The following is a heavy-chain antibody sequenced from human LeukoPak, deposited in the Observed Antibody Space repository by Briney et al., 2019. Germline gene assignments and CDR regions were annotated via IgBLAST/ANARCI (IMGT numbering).Heavy chain of an antibody. CDR3: ARVDTTLSYKLDY. CDR1: GFTFSSYA. J-gene: IGHJ4*02. D-gene: IGHD1-1*01. Sequence: GGSLRLSCAAPGFTFSSYAMSWVRQAPGKGLGYVSVISSNGGSTYYADSVKGRFTISRHNSKNTVYVQMDNLRPEDTAVYYCARVDTTLSYKLDYWGQGTLVTVSS. V-gene: IGHV3-64*04. CDR2: ISSNGGST.